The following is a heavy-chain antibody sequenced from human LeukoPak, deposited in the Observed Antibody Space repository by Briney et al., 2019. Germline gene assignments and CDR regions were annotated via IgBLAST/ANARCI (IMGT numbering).Heavy chain of an antibody. CDR1: GFTFSSYS. CDR2: ISGSSSYT. J-gene: IGHJ4*02. D-gene: IGHD1-26*01. CDR3: AAKGGSYRSFDY. V-gene: IGHV3-21*01. Sequence: PGGSLRLSCEASGFTFSSYSMNWVRQAPGKGLEWVSSISGSSSYTYYADSVKGRFTISRDNAKNSLYLQMNSLRAEDTAVYYCAAKGGSYRSFDYWGQGTLVTVSS.